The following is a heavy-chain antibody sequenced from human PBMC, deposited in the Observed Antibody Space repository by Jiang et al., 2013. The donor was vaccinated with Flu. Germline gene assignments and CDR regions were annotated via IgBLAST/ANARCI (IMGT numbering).Heavy chain of an antibody. D-gene: IGHD1-1*01. V-gene: IGHV5-51*01. CDR3: ARAPNWRRDWFGP. CDR1: GFMFTSFW. CDR2: IHPYDSET. Sequence: VQLVESGGEVKKPGESLTISCKTSGFMFTSFWIVWVRQMPGKGLEWMGIIHPYDSETTYSPSFQGRVTISADKSADTAYLQWASLEASDTGIYYCARAPNWRRDWFGPWGQGTLVTVSS. J-gene: IGHJ5*02.